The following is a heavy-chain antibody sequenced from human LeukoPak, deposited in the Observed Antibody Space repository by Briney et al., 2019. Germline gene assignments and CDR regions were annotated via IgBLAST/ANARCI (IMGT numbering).Heavy chain of an antibody. J-gene: IGHJ4*02. CDR1: GFTFSSYN. Sequence: GGSLRLSCAASGFTFSSYNMTWVRQAPGKRLEWVSSISRSSNDIYYADSVKGRFTISRDNAKNSLYLQMNSLRAEDTAVYYCARAIYAIGGYFDYWGQGTLVTVSS. CDR2: ISRSSNDI. D-gene: IGHD3-16*01. V-gene: IGHV3-21*01. CDR3: ARAIYAIGGYFDY.